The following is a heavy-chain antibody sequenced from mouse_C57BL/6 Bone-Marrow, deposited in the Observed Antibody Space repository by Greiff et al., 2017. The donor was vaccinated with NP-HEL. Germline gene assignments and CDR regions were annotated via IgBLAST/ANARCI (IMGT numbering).Heavy chain of an antibody. V-gene: IGHV1-15*01. CDR2: IDPETGGT. J-gene: IGHJ4*01. D-gene: IGHD2-14*01. CDR3: TRRYDSLPMDY. Sequence: VQVVESGAELVRPGASVTLSCKASGYTFTDYEMHWVKQTPVHGLEWIGAIDPETGGTAYNQKFKGKAILTADKSSSTAYMELRSLTSEDSAVYYCTRRYDSLPMDYWGQGTSVTVSS. CDR1: GYTFTDYE.